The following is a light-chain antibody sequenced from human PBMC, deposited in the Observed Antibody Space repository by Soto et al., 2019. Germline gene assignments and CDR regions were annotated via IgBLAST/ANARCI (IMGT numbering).Light chain of an antibody. CDR3: QQYHSYPLT. CDR1: QSISSY. Sequence: DIQMTQSPSSLSASVGDRVTITCRASQSISSYLNWYHQKPGKAPNLLIYTASSLQSGVPSKFIGTGSGTDFTLTISSLQAEDVATYFCQQYHSYPLTFGGGTKVDIK. J-gene: IGKJ4*01. V-gene: IGKV1-39*01. CDR2: TAS.